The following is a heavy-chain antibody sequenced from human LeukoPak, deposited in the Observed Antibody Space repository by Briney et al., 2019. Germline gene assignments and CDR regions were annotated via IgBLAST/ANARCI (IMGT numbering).Heavy chain of an antibody. J-gene: IGHJ4*02. V-gene: IGHV3-7*01. CDR2: IKQDGSEK. CDR1: GFTFSSRDW. Sequence: PGGSLRLSCVASGFTFSSRDWMTWVRQAPGKGLEWVANIKQDGSEKNYVDSVKGRFTISRDNAKNSVDLQMNSLRVEDTAVYYCASLPYWGQGTLVTVSS. CDR3: ASLPY.